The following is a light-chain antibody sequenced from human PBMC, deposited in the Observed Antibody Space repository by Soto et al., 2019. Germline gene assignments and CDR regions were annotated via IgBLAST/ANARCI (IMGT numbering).Light chain of an antibody. CDR2: KTN. Sequence: QSVLTQPPSASGTPGQRVTMSCSGKNSNVGIGYVYWYQQFPGSAPKLLIYKTNQRPSGVPDRFSGSKSGTSASLAISELRTEDEADYYCVAWDDSLHSYVFGTGTKVTVL. CDR1: NSNVGIGY. J-gene: IGLJ1*01. CDR3: VAWDDSLHSYV. V-gene: IGLV1-47*01.